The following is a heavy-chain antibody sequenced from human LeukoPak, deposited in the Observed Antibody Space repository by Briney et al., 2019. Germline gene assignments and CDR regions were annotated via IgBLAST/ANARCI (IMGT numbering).Heavy chain of an antibody. CDR3: ARARGYSSSRPNFFDY. D-gene: IGHD6-13*01. V-gene: IGHV4-59*01. CDR1: GGSISSYY. J-gene: IGHJ4*02. Sequence: SETLSLTCTVSGGSISSYYWSWIRQPPGKGLEWIGYIYYSGSTNYNPSLKSRVTISVDTSKNQFSLKLSSVTAADTAVYYFARARGYSSSRPNFFDYWGQGTLVTVSS. CDR2: IYYSGST.